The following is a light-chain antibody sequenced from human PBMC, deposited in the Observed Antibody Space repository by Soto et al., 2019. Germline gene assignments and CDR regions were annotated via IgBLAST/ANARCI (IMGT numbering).Light chain of an antibody. Sequence: QSVLTQPPSASGTPGQRVTISCSGSRSNIGTNTVTWYQQLPGMAPKLLIHSNNQRPSGVPDRFAGSKSGTSASLAISGLQYEEEANYYCAAWDVSFVVFGGGTKVTVL. CDR2: SNN. CDR1: RSNIGTNT. J-gene: IGLJ2*01. V-gene: IGLV1-44*01. CDR3: AAWDVSFVV.